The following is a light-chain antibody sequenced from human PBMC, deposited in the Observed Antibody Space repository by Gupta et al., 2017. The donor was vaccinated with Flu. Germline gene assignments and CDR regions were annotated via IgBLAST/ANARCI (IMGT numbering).Light chain of an antibody. CDR1: SSNIGAGYD. J-gene: IGLJ1*01. V-gene: IGLV1-40*01. CDR2: GNS. Sequence: QSVLTQPPSVSGAPGQRVTITCPGSSSNIGAGYDVHWYQQLPGTAPKLLIYGNSNRRSGVPDRFSGSKSGTSASLAITGLQAEDEADYYCQSYDSSLSGYVFGTGTKVTVL. CDR3: QSYDSSLSGYV.